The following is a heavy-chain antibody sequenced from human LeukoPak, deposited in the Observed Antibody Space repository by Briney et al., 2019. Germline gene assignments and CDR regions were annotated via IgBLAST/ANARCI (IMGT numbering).Heavy chain of an antibody. CDR2: ISSSGSTI. D-gene: IGHD4-17*01. CDR1: GFTFSDYY. V-gene: IGHV3-11*01. CDR3: AREAVTKRLKGWFDP. Sequence: GGSLRLSCAASGFTFSDYYMSWIRQAPGKGLEWVSYISSSGSTIYYADSVKGRFTISRDNAKNSLYLQMNSLRAEDTAVYYCAREAVTKRLKGWFDPWGQGTLVTVSS. J-gene: IGHJ5*02.